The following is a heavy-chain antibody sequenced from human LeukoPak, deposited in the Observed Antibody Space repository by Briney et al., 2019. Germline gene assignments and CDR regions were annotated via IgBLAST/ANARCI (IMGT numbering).Heavy chain of an antibody. CDR1: GFSLINSG. J-gene: IGHJ3*01. CDR3: ARNRVGFHYADAFDL. D-gene: IGHD5-24*01. V-gene: IGHV3-30*02. CDR2: VHYDGSEK. Sequence: PGGSLRPSCAASGFSLINSGMHWVRQAPGKGLEWVAFVHYDGSEKHYADSLKGRFTISRDNSKNTLYLQMNSLRGEDTAVYYCARNRVGFHYADAFDLWGQGTMVTVSS.